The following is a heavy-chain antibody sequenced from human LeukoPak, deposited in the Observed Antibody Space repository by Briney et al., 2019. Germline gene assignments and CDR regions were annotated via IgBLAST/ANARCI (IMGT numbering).Heavy chain of an antibody. CDR3: ARDKGRLCSGGSCYSDVVDY. CDR2: ISAYNGNT. J-gene: IGHJ4*02. D-gene: IGHD2-15*01. CDR1: GYTFTSYG. Sequence: ASVKVSCKASGYTFTSYGISWVRQAPGQGLEWMGWISAYNGNTNYAQKLQGRVTMTTDTSTSTAYMELRSLRSDDTAVYYCARDKGRLCSGGSCYSDVVDYWGQGTLVTVSS. V-gene: IGHV1-18*01.